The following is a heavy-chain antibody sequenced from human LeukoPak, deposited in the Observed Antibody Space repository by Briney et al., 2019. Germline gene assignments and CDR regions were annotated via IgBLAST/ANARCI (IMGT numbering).Heavy chain of an antibody. D-gene: IGHD3-10*01. CDR3: ARGGSGVVSLFDY. V-gene: IGHV6-1*01. CDR1: GDSVSRNSAS. Sequence: SQTLSLTCAISGDSVSRNSASWNWIRQSPSRGLEWLGRTYYRSKWYNDYAVSVKSRITINPDTSKNQFSLQLNSLTPEDTAVYYCARGGSGVVSLFDYWGQGTLATVSS. CDR2: TYYRSKWYN. J-gene: IGHJ4*02.